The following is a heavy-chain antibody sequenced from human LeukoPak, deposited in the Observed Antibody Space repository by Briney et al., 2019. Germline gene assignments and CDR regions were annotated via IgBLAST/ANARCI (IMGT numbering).Heavy chain of an antibody. Sequence: HPGGSLRLSCAASGFTFSSYAMSWVRQAPGKGLEWVSAISGSGGSTYYADSVKGRFTISRDNSKNTLYLQMNSLRAEDTAVYYCAKDRRYIVVVVAARGHYFDYWGQGTLVTVSS. J-gene: IGHJ4*02. CDR3: AKDRRYIVVVVAARGHYFDY. CDR2: ISGSGGST. CDR1: GFTFSSYA. D-gene: IGHD2-15*01. V-gene: IGHV3-23*01.